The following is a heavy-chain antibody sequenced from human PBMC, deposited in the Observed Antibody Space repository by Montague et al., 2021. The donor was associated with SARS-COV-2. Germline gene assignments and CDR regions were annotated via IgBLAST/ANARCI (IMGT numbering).Heavy chain of an antibody. J-gene: IGHJ4*02. CDR2: TYYRSEWHT. V-gene: IGHV6-1*01. CDR3: ASGWTLFD. Sequence: CAISGDSVSITAAAWNWIRQSPSRGLEWLGRTYYRSEWHTDYAVSVECSLAIDADTSKNQFSLQLHSVTPEDSAVYYCASGWTLFDWGQGTLVTVSS. D-gene: IGHD6-19*01. CDR1: GDSVSITAAA.